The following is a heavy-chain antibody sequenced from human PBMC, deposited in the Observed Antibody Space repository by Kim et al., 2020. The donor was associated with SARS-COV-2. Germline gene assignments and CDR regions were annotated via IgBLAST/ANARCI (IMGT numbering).Heavy chain of an antibody. V-gene: IGHV4-59*01. D-gene: IGHD2-15*01. J-gene: IGHJ6*02. CDR3: ARDRAPLGYCSGGSCYADGNYGMDV. CDR2: IYYSGST. Sequence: SETLSLTCTVSGGSISSYYWSWIRQPPGKGLEWIGYIYYSGSTNYNPSLKSRVTISVDTSKNQFSLKLSSVTAADTAVYYCARDRAPLGYCSGGSCYADGNYGMDVWGQGTTVTVSS. CDR1: GGSISSYY.